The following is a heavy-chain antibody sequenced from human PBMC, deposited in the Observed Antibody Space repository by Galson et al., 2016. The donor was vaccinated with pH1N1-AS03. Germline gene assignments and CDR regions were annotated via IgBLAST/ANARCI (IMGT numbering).Heavy chain of an antibody. CDR2: ISSDGTKK. V-gene: IGHV3-30*03. CDR1: GFTFSSYS. D-gene: IGHD6-13*01. J-gene: IGHJ4*02. CDR3: AGAEESRWHGFDD. Sequence: SLRLSCAASGFTFSSYSMTWVRQAPGKGLEWMVDISSDGTKKEYADSVKGRFTISRDSSKNTLYLQMNSLRVEDTAVYYCAGAEESRWHGFDDWGQGTLVTVSS.